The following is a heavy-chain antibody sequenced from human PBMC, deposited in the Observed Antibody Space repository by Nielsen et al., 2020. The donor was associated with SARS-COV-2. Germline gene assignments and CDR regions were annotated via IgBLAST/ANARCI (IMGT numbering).Heavy chain of an antibody. CDR1: GGSISSDNYY. CDR3: ARGNLYDDFDNYFDY. J-gene: IGHJ4*02. V-gene: IGHV4-30-4*08. Sequence: SETLSLTCTVSGGSISSDNYYWSWIRQTPGKGLEWIGYIYYSGRTYYNPSLKSRVSLSVDTSKNQFSLNLSSVTAADTALYYCARGNLYDDFDNYFDYWGQGTLVTVSS. CDR2: IYYSGRT. D-gene: IGHD1-7*01.